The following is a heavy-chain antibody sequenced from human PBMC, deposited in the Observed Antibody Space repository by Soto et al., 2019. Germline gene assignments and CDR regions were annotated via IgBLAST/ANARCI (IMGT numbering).Heavy chain of an antibody. CDR2: IIPILGIT. D-gene: IGHD3-10*01. J-gene: IGHJ6*02. V-gene: IGHV1-69*02. CDR3: ARFRGSYGMDV. Sequence: QVQLVQSGAEVKKPGSSVKVSCKASGGTFSSYTISWVRQAPGQGLEWMGRIIPILGITNYAQKFQGRVTITADKSTSTAYMELSSLRSEDTAVYYCARFRGSYGMDVWGQGTTVTVSS. CDR1: GGTFSSYT.